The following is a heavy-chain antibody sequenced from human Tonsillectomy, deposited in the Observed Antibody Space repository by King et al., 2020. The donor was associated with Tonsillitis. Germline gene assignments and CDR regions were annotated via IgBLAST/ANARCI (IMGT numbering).Heavy chain of an antibody. D-gene: IGHD6-19*01. Sequence: EQLVQSGGGVVQPGRSLRLSCEASGFTFINYGIHWVRQAPGKGLEWGALIWYDGNNKYYADSVKGRFTISRDNSKNTVYLQMNSLRAEDTAVYYCARDLGAVPGYFDYWGQGTLVTVSS. J-gene: IGHJ4*02. CDR3: ARDLGAVPGYFDY. V-gene: IGHV3-33*08. CDR1: GFTFINYG. CDR2: IWYDGNNK.